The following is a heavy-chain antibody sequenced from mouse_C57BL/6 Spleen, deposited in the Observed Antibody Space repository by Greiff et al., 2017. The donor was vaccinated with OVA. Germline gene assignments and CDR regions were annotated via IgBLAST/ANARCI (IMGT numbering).Heavy chain of an antibody. CDR1: GYTFTDYY. Sequence: EVQLQQSGPELVKPGASVKISCKASGYTFTDYYMNWVKQSHGKSLEWIGDINPNNGGTSYNQKFKGKATLTVDKSSSTAYMELRSLTSEDSAVYYCARPLYYDYPWFAYWGQGTLVTVSA. CDR2: INPNNGGT. D-gene: IGHD2-4*01. J-gene: IGHJ3*01. CDR3: ARPLYYDYPWFAY. V-gene: IGHV1-26*01.